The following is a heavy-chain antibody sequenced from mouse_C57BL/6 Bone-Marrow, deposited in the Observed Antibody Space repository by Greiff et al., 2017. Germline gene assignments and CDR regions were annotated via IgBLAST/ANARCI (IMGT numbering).Heavy chain of an antibody. J-gene: IGHJ2*01. Sequence: VQLQQSGAELARPGASVKLSCKASGYTFTSYGISWVKQRTGQGLEWIGEIYPRNGNTYYNEKFKGKATLTADKSSSTAYMELRSLTSEDSAVYFCARGGYDYDGDYFDYWGQGTTRTVSS. CDR2: IYPRNGNT. CDR1: GYTFTSYG. D-gene: IGHD2-4*01. V-gene: IGHV1-81*01. CDR3: ARGGYDYDGDYFDY.